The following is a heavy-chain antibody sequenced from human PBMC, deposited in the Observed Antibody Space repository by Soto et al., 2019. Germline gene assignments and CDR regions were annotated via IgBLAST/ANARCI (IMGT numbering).Heavy chain of an antibody. Sequence: GGSLRLSCAASGFTFSSYAMSWVRQAPGKGPEWVSAISGSGGSTYYADSVKGRFTISRDNSKNTLYLQMNSLRAEDTAVYYCAKYRFVDWNPHTNLPPDYWGQGTLVTVSS. J-gene: IGHJ4*02. V-gene: IGHV3-23*01. D-gene: IGHD1-1*01. CDR3: AKYRFVDWNPHTNLPPDY. CDR2: ISGSGGST. CDR1: GFTFSSYA.